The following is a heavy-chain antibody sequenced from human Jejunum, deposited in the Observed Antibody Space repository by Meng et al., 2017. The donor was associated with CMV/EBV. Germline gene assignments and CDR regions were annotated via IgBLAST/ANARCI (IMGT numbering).Heavy chain of an antibody. J-gene: IGHJ6*02. CDR1: TVGDNY. Sequence: TVGDNYLSWVRKAPGKGLEWVGFIRSKTYGGTTEYAASVTGRFTISRDDSKNIAYLQMNSLETEDTAVYYCTSRVGATPSYYGMDVWGQGTTVTVSS. CDR2: IRSKTYGGTT. V-gene: IGHV3-49*04. CDR3: TSRVGATPSYYGMDV. D-gene: IGHD1-26*01.